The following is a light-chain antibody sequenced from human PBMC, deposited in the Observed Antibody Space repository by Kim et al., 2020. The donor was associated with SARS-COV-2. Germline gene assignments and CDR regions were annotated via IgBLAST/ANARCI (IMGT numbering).Light chain of an antibody. CDR1: SSNIGAGYD. CDR3: QSYDSSLSGSVV. J-gene: IGLJ2*01. CDR2: GNS. Sequence: VTNSCTGSSSNIGAGYDVHWYQQLPGTAPKLLIYGNSNRPSGVPDQFSGSKSGTSASLAITGLQAEDEADYYCQSYDSSLSGSVVFGGGTQLTVL. V-gene: IGLV1-40*01.